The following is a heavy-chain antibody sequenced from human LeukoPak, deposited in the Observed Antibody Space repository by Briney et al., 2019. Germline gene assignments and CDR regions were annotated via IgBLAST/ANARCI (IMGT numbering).Heavy chain of an antibody. D-gene: IGHD4-17*01. CDR2: MNPNSGNT. Sequence: ASVKVSFKASGYTFTNYDINWVRQATGQGLEWMGWMNPNSGNTDYAQKFQGRVTMTRNTSTSTAYMELSSQRSDDTAVYYCARGTTVAFDIGGQGTMVIVSA. CDR1: GYTFTNYD. V-gene: IGHV1-8*02. CDR3: ARGTTVAFDI. J-gene: IGHJ3*02.